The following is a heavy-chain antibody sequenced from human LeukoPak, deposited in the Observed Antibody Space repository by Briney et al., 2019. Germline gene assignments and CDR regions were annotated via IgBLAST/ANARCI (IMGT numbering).Heavy chain of an antibody. CDR2: IFSNGDT. CDR1: EFTVSRNY. J-gene: IGHJ4*02. V-gene: IGHV3-53*01. CDR3: TRDQMNY. D-gene: IGHD5-24*01. Sequence: GGSLRLSCTASEFTVSRNYMLWVRQAPGKGLEWVSLIFSNGDTHYADSVKGRFTISRDTSKNTVSLQMNSLRVEDTAMYYCTRDQMNYWGPGTLVTVSS.